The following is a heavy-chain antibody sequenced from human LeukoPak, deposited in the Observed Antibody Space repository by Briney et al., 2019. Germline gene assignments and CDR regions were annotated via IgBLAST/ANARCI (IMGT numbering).Heavy chain of an antibody. CDR2: IFSNGDT. CDR1: EFTVSRNY. J-gene: IGHJ4*02. V-gene: IGHV3-53*01. CDR3: TRDQMNY. D-gene: IGHD5-24*01. Sequence: GGSLRLSCTASEFTVSRNYMLWVRQAPGKGLEWVSLIFSNGDTHYADSVKGRFTISRDTSKNTVSLQMNSLRVEDTAMYYCTRDQMNYWGPGTLVTVSS.